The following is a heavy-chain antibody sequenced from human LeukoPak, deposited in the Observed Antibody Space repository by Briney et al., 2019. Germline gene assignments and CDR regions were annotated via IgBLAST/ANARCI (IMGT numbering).Heavy chain of an antibody. J-gene: IGHJ4*02. CDR1: GYTFTGYY. CDR3: ARAWEVLSYYDSSGCLGY. D-gene: IGHD3-22*01. Sequence: ASVKVSCKASGYTFTGYYMHWVRQAPGRGLEWMGWINPNSGGTNYAQKFQGRVTMTRDTSISTAYMELSRLRSDDTAVYYCARAWEVLSYYDSSGCLGYWGQGTLVTVSS. V-gene: IGHV1-2*02. CDR2: INPNSGGT.